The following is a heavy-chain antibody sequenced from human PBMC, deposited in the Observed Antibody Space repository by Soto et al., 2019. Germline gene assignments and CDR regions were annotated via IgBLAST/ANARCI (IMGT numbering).Heavy chain of an antibody. CDR3: ARRLTKTVSALGY. CDR2: ISENGGNK. Sequence: PGGSLTLSCSASGFTFTCFSIHWVRQAPGKGLEWVAVISENGGNKYSAESVRGRFVMSRDNSKNTVELEKNSLRPEDTAIYFCARRLTKTVSALGYWGQGTLVTVSS. CDR1: GFTFTCFS. D-gene: IGHD2-8*01. V-gene: IGHV3-30*09. J-gene: IGHJ4*02.